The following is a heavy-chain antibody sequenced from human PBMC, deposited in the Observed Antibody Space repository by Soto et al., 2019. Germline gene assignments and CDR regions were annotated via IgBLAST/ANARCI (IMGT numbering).Heavy chain of an antibody. D-gene: IGHD1-26*01. CDR2: IWYDGSNK. J-gene: IGHJ5*02. CDR3: ARGWGLYNWFDP. CDR1: GFTFSSYG. Sequence: QVQLVESGGGVVQPGRSLRLSCAASGFTFSSYGMHWVRQAPGKGLEWVAVIWYDGSNKYYADSVKGRFTISRDNSKNTLYLQMNSLRAEDTAVYYCARGWGLYNWFDPWGQGTLVTVSS. V-gene: IGHV3-33*01.